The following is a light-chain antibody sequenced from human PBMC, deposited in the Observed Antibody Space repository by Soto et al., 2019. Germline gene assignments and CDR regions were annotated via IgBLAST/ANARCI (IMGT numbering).Light chain of an antibody. J-gene: IGLJ3*02. CDR2: EDN. Sequence: NFMLTQPHSVSESPGKTVTISCTRSSGSIASNYVQWYQQRPGSAPTTVIYEDNQRPSGVPDRFSGSIDSSSNSASLTISGLKTEEEGEYYCQSYDSSNWVFGGGTPLTVL. CDR1: SGSIASNY. CDR3: QSYDSSNWV. V-gene: IGLV6-57*04.